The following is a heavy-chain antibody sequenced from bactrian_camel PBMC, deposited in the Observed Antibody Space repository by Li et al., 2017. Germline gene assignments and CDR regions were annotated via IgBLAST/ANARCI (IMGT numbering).Heavy chain of an antibody. V-gene: IGHV3S61*01. CDR2: ISSDGTKLWNSETDI. J-gene: IGHJ4*01. D-gene: IGHD4*01. Sequence: VQLVESGGGSVQPGGSLRLSCVASGFTFDDSEVGWYRQAPGDECELVSVISSDGTKLWNSETDIYYADSVKGRFTISQDSAKNTVYLQLSNLEPEDTAIYSCEPIKDGGGDYCHTYVGGQGTQVTVS. CDR3: EPIKDGGGDYCHTYV. CDR1: GFTFDDSE.